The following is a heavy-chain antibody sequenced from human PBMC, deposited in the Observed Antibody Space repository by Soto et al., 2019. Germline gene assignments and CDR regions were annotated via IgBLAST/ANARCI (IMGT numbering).Heavy chain of an antibody. V-gene: IGHV3-33*01. CDR2: IWYDGSNK. Sequence: QVQLVESGGGVVQPGRSLRLSCAASGFTFSSYGMHWVRQAPGKGLEWVAVIWYDGSNKYYADSVKGRFTISRDNSKNTLYLQMNSLGAEDTAVYYCARGRIAAAGVRYFDLWGRGTLVTVSS. J-gene: IGHJ2*01. CDR1: GFTFSSYG. CDR3: ARGRIAAAGVRYFDL. D-gene: IGHD6-13*01.